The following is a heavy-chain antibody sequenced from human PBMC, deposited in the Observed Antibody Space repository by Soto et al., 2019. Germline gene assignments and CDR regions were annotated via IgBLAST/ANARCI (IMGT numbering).Heavy chain of an antibody. J-gene: IGHJ4*02. CDR2: INAGNGNT. D-gene: IGHD2-21*02. CDR1: GYTFTGYA. CDR3: ARAWVVVTAPDY. V-gene: IGHV1-3*01. Sequence: GASVKVTCKASGYTFTGYAMDWVRQAPGQRLEWMGWINAGNGNTKYSQKFQGRVTITRDTSASTAYMELSSLRSEDTAVYYCARAWVVVTAPDYWGQGTLVTVSS.